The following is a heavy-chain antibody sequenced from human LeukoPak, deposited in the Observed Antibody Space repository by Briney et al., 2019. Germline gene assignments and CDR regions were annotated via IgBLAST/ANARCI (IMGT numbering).Heavy chain of an antibody. J-gene: IGHJ4*02. CDR1: GGSISSYY. CDR3: ARLMVRGAAYFDY. V-gene: IGHV4-59*01. D-gene: IGHD3-10*01. Sequence: PSETLSLTCTVSGGSISSYYWSWIRQPPGKGVEWIGYIYYSGSTNYNPSLKSRVTISVDTSKNQFSLKLSSVTAADTAAYYCARLMVRGAAYFDYWGQGTLVTVSS. CDR2: IYYSGST.